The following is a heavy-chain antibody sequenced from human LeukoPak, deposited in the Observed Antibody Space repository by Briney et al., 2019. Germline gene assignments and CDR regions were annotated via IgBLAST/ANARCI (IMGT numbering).Heavy chain of an antibody. Sequence: SQTLSLTCAVSGGSISSGGYSWSWIRQPPGKGLEWIGYIYHSGSTYYNPSLKSRVTISVDRSKNQFSLKLSSVTAADTAVYYCARYIGLSAAPRTPFDYWGQGTLVTVSS. CDR2: IYHSGST. CDR1: GGSISSGGYS. D-gene: IGHD4-23*01. V-gene: IGHV4-30-2*01. CDR3: ARYIGLSAAPRTPFDY. J-gene: IGHJ4*02.